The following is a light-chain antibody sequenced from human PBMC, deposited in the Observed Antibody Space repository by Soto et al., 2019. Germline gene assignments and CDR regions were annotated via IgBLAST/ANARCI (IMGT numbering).Light chain of an antibody. CDR1: QSVSS. Sequence: ETVLTQSPGTLSLSPGERATLSCRASQSVSSIAWYQQKPGQAPRLLMYGASTRATGIPDRFSGSGSGTDFPLTVSRLEPDDFAVYYCQQYGSSPSWTFGQGTKVEIK. CDR3: QQYGSSPSWT. J-gene: IGKJ1*01. V-gene: IGKV3-20*01. CDR2: GAS.